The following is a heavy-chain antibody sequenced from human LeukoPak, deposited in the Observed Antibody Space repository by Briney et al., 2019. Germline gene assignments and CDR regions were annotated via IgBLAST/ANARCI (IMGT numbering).Heavy chain of an antibody. V-gene: IGHV1-8*01. CDR2: MNPNSGNT. Sequence: ASVKVSCKASGYTFTSYDINWVRQATGQGLEWMGWMNPNSGNTGYALKFQGRVTMTRNTSISTAYMELSSLRSEDTAVYYCARAGGLYDYGGNGYWSNWYFDLWGRGTLVTVSS. J-gene: IGHJ2*01. CDR1: GYTFTSYD. CDR3: ARAGGLYDYGGNGYWSNWYFDL. D-gene: IGHD4-23*01.